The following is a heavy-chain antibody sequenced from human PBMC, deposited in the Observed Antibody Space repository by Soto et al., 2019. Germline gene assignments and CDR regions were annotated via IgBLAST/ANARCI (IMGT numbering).Heavy chain of an antibody. Sequence: PSETLSLTCAVSGDSISNKSGYYWGWIRQPPGKGLEWIGNFYYSGSTYYNPSLKSRVSISVDTSKNQFSLKLSSVTAADTAVYYCARHATILASAPGLYWGQGALVTVSS. CDR3: ARHATILASAPGLY. V-gene: IGHV4-39*01. J-gene: IGHJ4*02. D-gene: IGHD3-3*02. CDR1: GDSISNKSGYY. CDR2: FYYSGST.